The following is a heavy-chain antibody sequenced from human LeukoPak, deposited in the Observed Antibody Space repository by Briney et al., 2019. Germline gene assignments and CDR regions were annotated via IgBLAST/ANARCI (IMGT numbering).Heavy chain of an antibody. CDR3: AKSTTVTQRGYFDY. Sequence: GGSLRLSCAASGFTFSSYGMHWVRQAPAKGLEWVAIISYDGSNKYYADSVKGRFTISRDNSKNTLYLQMNSLRAEDTAVYFCAKSTTVTQRGYFDYWGQGTLVTVSS. J-gene: IGHJ4*02. V-gene: IGHV3-30*18. CDR2: ISYDGSNK. CDR1: GFTFSSYG. D-gene: IGHD4-17*01.